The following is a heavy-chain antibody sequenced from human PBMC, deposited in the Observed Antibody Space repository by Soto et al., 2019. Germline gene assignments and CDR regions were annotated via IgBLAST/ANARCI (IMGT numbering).Heavy chain of an antibody. Sequence: SETLSLTCTVSGGSISSSSYYWGWIRQPPGKGLEWIGSIYYSGSTYYNPSLKSRVTISVDTSKNQFSLKLSSVTAADTAVYYCARETATNQWLAADAFDIWGQGTMVTVSS. V-gene: IGHV4-39*02. CDR3: ARETATNQWLAADAFDI. CDR1: GGSISSSSYY. J-gene: IGHJ3*02. CDR2: IYYSGST. D-gene: IGHD6-19*01.